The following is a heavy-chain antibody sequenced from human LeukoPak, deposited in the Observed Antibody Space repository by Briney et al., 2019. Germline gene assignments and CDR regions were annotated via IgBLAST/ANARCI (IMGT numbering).Heavy chain of an antibody. CDR3: AKDAAYCSGGSCYSGGHYYYYYMDV. CDR2: IWYGGSNK. V-gene: IGHV3-30*02. J-gene: IGHJ6*03. D-gene: IGHD2-15*01. Sequence: GGSLRLSCAASGFTFSSYGMHWVRQAPGKGLEWVAVIWYGGSNKYYADSVKGRFTISRDNSKNTLYLQMNSLRAEDTAVYYCAKDAAYCSGGSCYSGGHYYYYYMDVWGKGTTVTVSS. CDR1: GFTFSSYG.